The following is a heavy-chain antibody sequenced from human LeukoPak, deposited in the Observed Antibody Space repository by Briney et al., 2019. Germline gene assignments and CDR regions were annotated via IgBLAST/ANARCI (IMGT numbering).Heavy chain of an antibody. Sequence: GASVKVSCKASGDTFTSYDINWVRQATGQGLEWMGWMNPNSGNTGYAQKFQGRVTMTRNTSISTAYMELSSLRSEDTAVYYCASVGRGIAARRAFPSYYMDVWGKGTTVTVSS. V-gene: IGHV1-8*01. D-gene: IGHD6-6*01. CDR1: GDTFTSYD. CDR2: MNPNSGNT. CDR3: ASVGRGIAARRAFPSYYMDV. J-gene: IGHJ6*03.